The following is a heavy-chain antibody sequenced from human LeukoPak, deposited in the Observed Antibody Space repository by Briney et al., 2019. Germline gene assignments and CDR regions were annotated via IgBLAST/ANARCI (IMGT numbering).Heavy chain of an antibody. J-gene: IGHJ4*02. V-gene: IGHV3-23*01. CDR2: IGGSGDFT. CDR3: AKADRGWGVITKD. Sequence: GGSLRLSCAASGFTFSSYAMSWVRQAPGKGLEWVPAIGGSGDFTYYAEYVKGRFTISRDNSKKTLYLQMNSLRAEDTAVYYCAKADRGWGVITKDWGQGTLVTVSS. CDR1: GFTFSSYA. D-gene: IGHD3-10*01.